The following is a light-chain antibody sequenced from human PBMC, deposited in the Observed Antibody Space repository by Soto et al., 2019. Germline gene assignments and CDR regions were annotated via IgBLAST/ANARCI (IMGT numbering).Light chain of an antibody. V-gene: IGKV1-39*01. J-gene: IGKJ5*01. CDR2: AAF. Sequence: DIQMTQSPLSLSASVGDRVTITCRASQSISSYLNWYQQKPGRAPKLLIYAAFSLQSGVPSRFSGSGSGTDFTLVISSLQPEDFATYYCHQSYNTPHTFGQGTRLEIK. CDR3: HQSYNTPHT. CDR1: QSISSY.